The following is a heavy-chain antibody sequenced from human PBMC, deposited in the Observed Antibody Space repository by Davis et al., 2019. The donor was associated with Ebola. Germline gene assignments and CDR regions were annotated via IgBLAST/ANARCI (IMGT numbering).Heavy chain of an antibody. J-gene: IGHJ4*02. CDR2: ISYDGSNK. D-gene: IGHD4-23*01. CDR3: ARDIEEHGTSGGVDY. V-gene: IGHV3-30-3*01. Sequence: GESLKISCAASGFTFSSYAMHWVRQAPGKGLEWVAVISYDGSNKYYADSVKGRFTISRDNSKNTLYLQMNSLRAEDTAVYYCARDIEEHGTSGGVDYWGQGTLVTVSS. CDR1: GFTFSSYA.